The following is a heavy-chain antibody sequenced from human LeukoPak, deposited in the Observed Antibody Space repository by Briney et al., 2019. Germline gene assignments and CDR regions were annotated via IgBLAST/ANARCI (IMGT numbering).Heavy chain of an antibody. Sequence: KTGGSLRLSCAVSGFTFSSYSMNWVRQAPGKGLEWVSSISSSSSYIYYADSVKGRFTISRDNAKNSLYLQMNSLRAEDTAVYYCARDGDSSGWPDYWGQGTLVTVSS. J-gene: IGHJ4*02. CDR3: ARDGDSSGWPDY. V-gene: IGHV3-21*01. CDR1: GFTFSSYS. D-gene: IGHD6-19*01. CDR2: ISSSSSYI.